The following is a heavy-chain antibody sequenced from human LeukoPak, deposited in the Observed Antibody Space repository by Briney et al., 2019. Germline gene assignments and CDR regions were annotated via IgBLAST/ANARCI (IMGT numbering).Heavy chain of an antibody. V-gene: IGHV3-21*01. CDR2: ISSSSSYI. CDR3: ARAQRIMITFGGVIAFDY. D-gene: IGHD3-16*02. CDR1: GFTFSSYS. Sequence: GGSLRLSCAASGFTFSSYSMNWVRQAPGKGLEWVSSISSSSSYIYYADSVKGRFTISRDNAKNSLYLQMNSLRAEDTAVYYCARAQRIMITFGGVIAFDYWGQGTLVTVSS. J-gene: IGHJ4*02.